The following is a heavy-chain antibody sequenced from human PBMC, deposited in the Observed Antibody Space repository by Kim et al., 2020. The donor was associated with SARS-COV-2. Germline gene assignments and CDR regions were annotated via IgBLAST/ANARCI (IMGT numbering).Heavy chain of an antibody. D-gene: IGHD6-13*01. CDR2: IIPIFGTA. CDR3: ARGEQQLAYYYYGMDV. J-gene: IGHJ6*02. CDR1: GGTFSSYA. Sequence: SVKVSCKASGGTFSSYAISWVRQAPGQGLEWMGGIIPIFGTANYAQKFQGRVTITADESTSTAYMELSSLRSEDTAVYYCARGEQQLAYYYYGMDVWGQGTTVTVSS. V-gene: IGHV1-69*13.